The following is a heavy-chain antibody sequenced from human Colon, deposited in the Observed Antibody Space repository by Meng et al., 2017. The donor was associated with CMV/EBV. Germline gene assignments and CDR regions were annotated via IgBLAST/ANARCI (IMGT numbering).Heavy chain of an antibody. V-gene: IGHV1-2*02. D-gene: IGHD3-16*01. Sequence: QVQLVQSGAEGRMPGASVKASCKASVYSFTGYYIHWVRQAPGQGLEWMGWMDPTTGRTDYAQKFQGTVTMTRDTSISTAYLELSRLTSDDTAVYYCASHSSYVWGSHHWGQGTLVTVSS. CDR2: MDPTTGRT. CDR3: ASHSSYVWGSHH. J-gene: IGHJ1*01. CDR1: VYSFTGYY.